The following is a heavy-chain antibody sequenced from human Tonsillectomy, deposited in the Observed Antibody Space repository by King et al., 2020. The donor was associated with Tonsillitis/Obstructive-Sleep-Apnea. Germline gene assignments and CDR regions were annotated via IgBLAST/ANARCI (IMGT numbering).Heavy chain of an antibody. V-gene: IGHV4-34*01. CDR1: GGSFSDDS. J-gene: IGHJ3*02. D-gene: IGHD3-22*01. CDR2: INHSGGT. Sequence: VQLQQWGAGLLKPSETLSLTCAVYGGSFSDDSWTWIRQPPGKGLEWIGEINHSGGTNYNPSLKSRVTISVDTSNNQFSLKVTSVTAADTAIYYCARDPRESSGDYSAAFDICGHGTMVTVSS. CDR3: ARDPRESSGDYSAAFDI.